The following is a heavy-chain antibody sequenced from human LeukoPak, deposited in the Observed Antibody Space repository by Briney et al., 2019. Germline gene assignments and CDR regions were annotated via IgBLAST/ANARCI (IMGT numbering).Heavy chain of an antibody. Sequence: PGGSLTLSCAASGFTFSSYAMSWVRQAPGKGLEWVSTISSISHYIYYADSVEGRFSISRDNAKNFMYLQMDSLRAEDTGVYYCARDLGLGNRGGFDYWGQGALGTV. CDR2: ISSISHYI. J-gene: IGHJ4*02. V-gene: IGHV3-21*01. CDR1: GFTFSSYA. CDR3: ARDLGLGNRGGFDY. D-gene: IGHD3-16*01.